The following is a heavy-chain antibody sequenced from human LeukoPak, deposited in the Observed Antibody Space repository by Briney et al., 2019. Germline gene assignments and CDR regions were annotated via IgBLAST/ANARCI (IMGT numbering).Heavy chain of an antibody. CDR2: ISDDGTKK. CDR1: GFTFSTYG. D-gene: IGHD3-3*01. Sequence: GGSLRLSCAASGFTFSTYGVHWVRQAPGEGLEWVAVISDDGTKKYYADSVKGRFTISRDNSKKTLYLQMNSLRPEDTAVYYCARGASGFFDYWGQGTLVTVSS. J-gene: IGHJ4*02. CDR3: ARGASGFFDY. V-gene: IGHV3-30*01.